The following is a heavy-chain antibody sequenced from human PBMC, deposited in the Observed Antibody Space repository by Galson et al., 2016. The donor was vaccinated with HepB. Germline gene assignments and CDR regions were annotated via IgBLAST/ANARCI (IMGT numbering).Heavy chain of an antibody. CDR1: GFSFSSYA. CDR3: AKDRVGAAQGFYFDY. CDR2: ISNNGGST. V-gene: IGHV3-23*01. D-gene: IGHD1-26*01. J-gene: IGHJ4*02. Sequence: SLRLSCAASGFSFSSYAMSWVRQAPGKGLEWVSVISNNGGSTNYADSVKGRFTISRDNSKNTLYLQMNSLRAEDTAVYYCAKDRVGAAQGFYFDYWGQGTLVTVSS.